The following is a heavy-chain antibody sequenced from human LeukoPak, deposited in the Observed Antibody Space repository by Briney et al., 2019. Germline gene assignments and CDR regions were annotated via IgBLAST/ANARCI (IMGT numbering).Heavy chain of an antibody. CDR3: ARGGYCSGGSCSQDWFDP. V-gene: IGHV1-46*01. J-gene: IGHJ5*02. CDR1: GXXFTXYY. D-gene: IGHD2-15*01. CDR2: INPSGGST. Sequence: SXXASGXXFTXYYXHWVRQAPGQGLEWXXXINPSGGSTSYAQKFQGRVTMTRDTSTSTVYMELSSLRSKDTAVYYCARGGYCSGGSCSQDWFDPWGQGTLVTVSS.